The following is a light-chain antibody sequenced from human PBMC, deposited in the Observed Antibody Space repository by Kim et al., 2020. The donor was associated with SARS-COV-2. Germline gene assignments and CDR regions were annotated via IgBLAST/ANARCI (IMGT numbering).Light chain of an antibody. J-gene: IGKJ1*01. CDR1: QSVGNS. CDR2: DAF. Sequence: LSPGERATLSCSASQSVGNSFAWYQQKPGQAPRLLIYDAFSRATGIPARFSGSGSGTDFTLTISSLEPEDFAVYYCQQRGNWPLTFGQGTKVEIK. V-gene: IGKV3-11*01. CDR3: QQRGNWPLT.